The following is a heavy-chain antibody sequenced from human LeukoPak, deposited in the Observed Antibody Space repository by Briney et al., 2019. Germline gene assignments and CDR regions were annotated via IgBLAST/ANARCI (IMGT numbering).Heavy chain of an antibody. D-gene: IGHD2-15*01. CDR3: ARVNTQGVPSP. J-gene: IGHJ5*02. Sequence: LETLCPTRTVSRVSLRSYFWSRIRQSPGTGLASVGFIYNSGNTNYNPSLKDRSTISMGTANNQFSLKLRSLTAADTAVYYWARVNTQGVPSPWVQGILVTVSS. CDR1: RVSLRSYF. V-gene: IGHV4-4*09. CDR2: IYNSGNT.